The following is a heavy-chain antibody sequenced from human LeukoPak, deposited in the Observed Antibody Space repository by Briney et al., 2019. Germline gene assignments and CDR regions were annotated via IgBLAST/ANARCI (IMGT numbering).Heavy chain of an antibody. D-gene: IGHD6-13*01. Sequence: KPSETLSLTCAVYGGSFSGYYWSWIRQPPGKGLEWIGEINHSGSTSYNPSLKSRVTISVDTSKNQFSLKLSSVTAAGTAVYYCARGLYSSSWYGYGNWFDPWGQGTLVTVSS. CDR3: ARGLYSSSWYGYGNWFDP. CDR2: INHSGST. V-gene: IGHV4-34*01. J-gene: IGHJ5*02. CDR1: GGSFSGYY.